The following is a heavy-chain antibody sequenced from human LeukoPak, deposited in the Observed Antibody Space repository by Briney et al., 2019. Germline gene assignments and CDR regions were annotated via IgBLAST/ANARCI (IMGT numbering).Heavy chain of an antibody. CDR2: ISGSGGGT. J-gene: IGHJ4*02. Sequence: PGGSLRLSCAASGFTFRNYAMSWVRQTPGKGLEWVAGISGSGGGTYYADSVKGRFTVSRDNSKNTVYVQMKSLRAEDTAVYYCAKDSGSWPLGKRSGFDYWGQGTLVTVSS. V-gene: IGHV3-23*01. D-gene: IGHD6-13*01. CDR3: AKDSGSWPLGKRSGFDY. CDR1: GFTFRNYA.